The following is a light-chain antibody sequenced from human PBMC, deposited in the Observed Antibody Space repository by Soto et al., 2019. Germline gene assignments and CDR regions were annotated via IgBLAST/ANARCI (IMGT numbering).Light chain of an antibody. CDR3: KQYNNWPQT. J-gene: IGKJ1*01. Sequence: ASTGDRVSITCRATQDIGTYLAWYQQIPGKAPKLLIYDASTLESGVPSRFSGSGSGTEFTLTISSLQSEDFAEYHCKQYNNWPQTFGQGTKVDIK. V-gene: IGKV1-8*01. CDR2: DAS. CDR1: QDIGTY.